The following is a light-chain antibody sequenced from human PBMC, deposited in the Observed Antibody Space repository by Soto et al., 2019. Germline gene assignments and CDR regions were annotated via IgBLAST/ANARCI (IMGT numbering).Light chain of an antibody. CDR1: QSVSRY. CDR3: QQRSSWPIT. V-gene: IGKV3-11*01. CDR2: DAS. J-gene: IGKJ5*01. Sequence: EIVFAHSPATLSFSPVERATLSCRASQSVSRYLAWYQQKPGQAPRLLIYDASNRATGIPARFSGSGSGTDFTLTISSLEPEDFAVYYCQQRSSWPITFGQGTRLEIK.